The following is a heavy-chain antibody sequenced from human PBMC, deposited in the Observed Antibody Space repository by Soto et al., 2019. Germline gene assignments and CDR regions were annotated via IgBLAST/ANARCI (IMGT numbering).Heavy chain of an antibody. CDR2: ISGSGGST. J-gene: IGHJ4*02. D-gene: IGHD2-15*01. CDR3: AKSFRYCSGGSCRIDYYFDY. CDR1: GFTFSSYA. V-gene: IGHV3-23*01. Sequence: PGGSLRLSCAASGFTFSSYAMSWVRQAPGKGLEWVSAISGSGGSTYYADSVKGRFTISRDNSKNTLYLQMNSLRAEDTAVYYCAKSFRYCSGGSCRIDYYFDYWGQGTLVTVSS.